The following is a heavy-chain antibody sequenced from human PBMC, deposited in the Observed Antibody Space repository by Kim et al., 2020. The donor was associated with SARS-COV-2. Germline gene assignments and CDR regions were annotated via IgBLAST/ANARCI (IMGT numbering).Heavy chain of an antibody. V-gene: IGHV4-30-2*01. CDR3: ARAPGYYDFWSGPGRWFDP. J-gene: IGHJ5*02. D-gene: IGHD3-3*01. Sequence: SRVTISVDRSKNQFSLKLSSVTAADTAVYYCARAPGYYDFWSGPGRWFDPWGQGTLVTVSS.